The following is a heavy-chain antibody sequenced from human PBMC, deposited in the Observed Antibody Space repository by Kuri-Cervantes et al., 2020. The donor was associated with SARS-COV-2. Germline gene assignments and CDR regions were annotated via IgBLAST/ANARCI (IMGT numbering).Heavy chain of an antibody. CDR1: GFSFSDYS. J-gene: IGHJ4*02. Sequence: GESLKISCVASGFSFSDYSMYWIRQAPGKGLEWVSYISNSGSYTNYADSVKGRFTISRDNAKNSLYLQMSSLRGDDTAVYYCARGRQQLPWNFDYWGQGILVTVSS. CDR3: ARGRQQLPWNFDY. CDR2: ISNSGSYT. V-gene: IGHV3-11*06. D-gene: IGHD6-13*01.